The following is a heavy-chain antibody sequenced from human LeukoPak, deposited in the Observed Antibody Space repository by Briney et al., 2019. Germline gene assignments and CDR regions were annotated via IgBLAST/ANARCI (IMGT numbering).Heavy chain of an antibody. CDR2: IRGSGDTA. D-gene: IGHD6-6*01. Sequence: PGGSLRLSCAASGFSFSSHSMSWVRHAPGKGLEWGSAIRGSGDTAHYADSVKGRFTISRDNFKNIVYLEMNSLRAEDTAPYYSAKVTWESRPPDCNSWGPGNLVPVSA. CDR1: GFSFSSHS. V-gene: IGHV3-23*01. CDR3: AKVTWESRPPDCNS. J-gene: IGHJ4*02.